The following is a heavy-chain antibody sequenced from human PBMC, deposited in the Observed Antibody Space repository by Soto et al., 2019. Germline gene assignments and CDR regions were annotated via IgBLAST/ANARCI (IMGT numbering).Heavy chain of an antibody. V-gene: IGHV4-34*01. CDR1: GGSISSYY. J-gene: IGHJ6*03. D-gene: IGHD2-15*01. Sequence: SETLSLTCTVSGGSISSYYWSWIRQPPGKGLEWIGEINHSGSTNYNPSLKSRVTISVDTSKNQFSLKLSSVTAADTAVYYCARRVRAGGGSYRYYYYMDVWGKGTTVTVSS. CDR3: ARRVRAGGGSYRYYYYMDV. CDR2: INHSGST.